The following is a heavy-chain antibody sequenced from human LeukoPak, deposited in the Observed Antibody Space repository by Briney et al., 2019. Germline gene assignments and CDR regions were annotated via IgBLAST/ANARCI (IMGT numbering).Heavy chain of an antibody. J-gene: IGHJ4*02. D-gene: IGHD2-2*01. V-gene: IGHV3-7*01. CDR1: GFTFSSHW. Sequence: GGSLRLPCAASGFTFSSHWMTWVRQAPGKGLEWVANIKQDGSEKYYVDSVKGRFTISRDNAKNSLYLQMNSLRAEDTAVYYCARVAPRYCSSTSCYLDYWGQGTLVTVSS. CDR2: IKQDGSEK. CDR3: ARVAPRYCSSTSCYLDY.